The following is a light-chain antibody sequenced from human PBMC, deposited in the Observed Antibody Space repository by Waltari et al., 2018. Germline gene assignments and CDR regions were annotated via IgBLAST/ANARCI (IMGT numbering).Light chain of an antibody. CDR2: LGS. CDR1: QRLQHSNGSTY. V-gene: IGKV2-28*01. CDR3: MQALQTPGT. J-gene: IGKJ2*01. Sequence: DTVMTQSHLSLPHTPGEPASIPCRSRQRLQHSNGSTYLDWYLQKPGQSPQLLIYLGSNRASGVPDRFSGSGSGTDFTLKISRVEAEDVGVYYCMQALQTPGTFGQGTKLEIK.